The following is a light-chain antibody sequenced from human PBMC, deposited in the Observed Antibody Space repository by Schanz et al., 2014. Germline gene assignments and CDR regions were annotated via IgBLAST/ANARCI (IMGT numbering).Light chain of an antibody. CDR1: QSVSSS. V-gene: IGKV3-11*01. J-gene: IGKJ1*01. Sequence: VLTQSPATLSLSPGERATLSCRASQSVSSSLAWYQQRPGQAPRLLIHDASKRATGIPARFSGSGSGTDFTLTISSLEPDDFAVYYCQQYGSSMWTFGQGTRVEIK. CDR2: DAS. CDR3: QQYGSSMWT.